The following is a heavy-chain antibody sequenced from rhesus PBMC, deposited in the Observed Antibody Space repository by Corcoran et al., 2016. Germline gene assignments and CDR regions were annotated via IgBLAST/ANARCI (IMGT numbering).Heavy chain of an antibody. V-gene: IGHV4-65*01. CDR2: ISGSSGST. D-gene: IGHD4-23*01. CDR3: ARGGTVTFFDY. CDR1: GGSVSSSDW. Sequence: QVQLQESGPGLVKPSETLSLTCAVSGGSVSSSDWWSWIRQPPGKGLEWIGYISGSSGSTYYNPSLKSRVTISTDTSKNPFSLKLSSVTAADTAVYYCARGGTVTFFDYWGQGVLVTVSS. J-gene: IGHJ4*01.